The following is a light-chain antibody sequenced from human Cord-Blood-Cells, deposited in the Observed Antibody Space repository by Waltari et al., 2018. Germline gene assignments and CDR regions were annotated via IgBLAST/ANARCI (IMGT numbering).Light chain of an antibody. Sequence: DIQMTQSPSSLSASVGDRVTITCRASQSISSYLNWYQQKPGKAPKLLIYAASSLQSGVQSRFSGSGSGTDFTLIISSLQPEDFATYYCQQSYSTPFTFGPGTKVDIK. J-gene: IGKJ3*01. CDR2: AAS. CDR3: QQSYSTPFT. V-gene: IGKV1-39*01. CDR1: QSISSY.